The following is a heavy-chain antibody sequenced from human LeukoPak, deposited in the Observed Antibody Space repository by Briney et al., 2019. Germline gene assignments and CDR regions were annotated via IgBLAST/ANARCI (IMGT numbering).Heavy chain of an antibody. CDR1: GFTFSDYY. CDR2: ISSSGSTI. V-gene: IGHV3-11*04. J-gene: IGHJ4*02. D-gene: IGHD6-6*01. Sequence: GGSLRLSCAASGFTFSDYYMSWIRQAPGKGLEWVSYISSSGSTIYYADSVKGRFTISRDNAKNSLYLQMNSLRAEDTAVYYCARSLRQLARLPTYWGQGTLVTVSS. CDR3: ARSLRQLARLPTY.